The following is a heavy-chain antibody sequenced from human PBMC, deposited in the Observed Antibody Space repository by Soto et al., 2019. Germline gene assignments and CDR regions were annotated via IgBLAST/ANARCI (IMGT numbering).Heavy chain of an antibody. CDR2: IDPSDSAT. Sequence: GESLKISCKGSGYSFAGYWITVVRQRPGKGLEWLGRIDPSDSATNYSPSFRGHVTISGDRSISTVYLQWSSLHASDTAVYYGPRQMSNSDTGHYVYYFAFWGKGSLVTVSA. CDR1: GYSFAGYW. J-gene: IGHJ4*02. D-gene: IGHD3-9*01. CDR3: PRQMSNSDTGHYVYYFAF. V-gene: IGHV5-10-1*01.